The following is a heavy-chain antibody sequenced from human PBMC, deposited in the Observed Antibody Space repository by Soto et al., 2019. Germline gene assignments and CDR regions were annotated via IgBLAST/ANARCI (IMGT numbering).Heavy chain of an antibody. Sequence: SEPLSLPCAVYGGSFSGYYWSWNRQPPGKGLEWIGEINNSGSTNYNPSLKSRVAISVDTSKNQFSLKLSSVTAADTAVYYCARCLTESSILYYFDYWGRGTLVTSPQ. D-gene: IGHD3-22*01. V-gene: IGHV4-34*09. J-gene: IGHJ4*02. CDR3: ARCLTESSILYYFDY. CDR1: GGSFSGYY. CDR2: INNSGST.